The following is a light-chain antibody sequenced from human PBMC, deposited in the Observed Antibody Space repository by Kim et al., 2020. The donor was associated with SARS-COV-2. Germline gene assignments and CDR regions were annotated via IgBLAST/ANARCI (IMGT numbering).Light chain of an antibody. V-gene: IGLV3-19*01. CDR3: NCRDKSGDHVV. CDR2: GKN. CDR1: SLRTYY. Sequence: ALGQTVSITCHGDSLRTYYASWYQQKPGQAHILVIYGKNNRPSGIPDRFSGSSSGNTASLTVSGAQAVDEADYYCNCRDKSGDHVVFGGGTQLTVL. J-gene: IGLJ2*01.